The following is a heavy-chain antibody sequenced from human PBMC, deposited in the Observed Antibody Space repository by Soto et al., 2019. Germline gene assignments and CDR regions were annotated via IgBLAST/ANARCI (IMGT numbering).Heavy chain of an antibody. D-gene: IGHD1-26*01. J-gene: IGHJ5*02. Sequence: EQLQESGPGLVKPSQALSLTCGVSGGSVNTDDYCWSWIRQPPGKGLEWIGYIYSRGSTYYNPSLKSRVTISINKSKNQFSLNLNSVTAADTAVYYCVRAHTLNWFDPWGQGTLVTVSS. CDR2: IYSRGST. V-gene: IGHV4-30-4*01. CDR1: GGSVNTDDYC. CDR3: VRAHTLNWFDP.